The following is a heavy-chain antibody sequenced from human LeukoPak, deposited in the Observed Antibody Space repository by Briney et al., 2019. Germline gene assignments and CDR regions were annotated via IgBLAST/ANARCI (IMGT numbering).Heavy chain of an antibody. J-gene: IGHJ6*03. V-gene: IGHV3-66*01. CDR3: ARDLYYQKYYYMDV. Sequence: PGGSLRLSCAASEFIVSINYMTWVRQAPGKGLEWVSLIYSRGDTKYADSVKGRFTISRDNSKNTLYLQMSSLRTEDTAVYYCARDLYYQKYYYMDVWGKGTTVTISS. CDR1: EFIVSINY. CDR2: IYSRGDT. D-gene: IGHD3-10*01.